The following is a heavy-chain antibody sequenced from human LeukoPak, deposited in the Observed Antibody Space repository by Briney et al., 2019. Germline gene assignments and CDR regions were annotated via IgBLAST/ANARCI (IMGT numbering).Heavy chain of an antibody. J-gene: IGHJ3*02. CDR2: IKQDGSEK. CDR3: ARYCSGGSCYFAFDI. D-gene: IGHD2-15*01. Sequence: GGSLRLSCAASGFTFSDYYMSWIRQAPGKGLEWVANIKQDGSEKYYVDSVKGRFTISRDNAKNSLYLQMNSLRAEDTAVYYCARYCSGGSCYFAFDIWGQGTMVTVSS. CDR1: GFTFSDYY. V-gene: IGHV3-7*01.